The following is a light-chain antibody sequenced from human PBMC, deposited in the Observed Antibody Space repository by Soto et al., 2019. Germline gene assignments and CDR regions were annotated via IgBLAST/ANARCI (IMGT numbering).Light chain of an antibody. Sequence: EIVLTQSPGTLSLSPGERATLSCRASQSVSSSYLAWYQQKPGQAPSLLIYGASSRATGIPARFSGSGSGTDCTLSISRLEPEDFAVYYCQQYGTSPLTFGGGTKVEIK. CDR2: GAS. CDR1: QSVSSSY. V-gene: IGKV3-20*01. CDR3: QQYGTSPLT. J-gene: IGKJ4*01.